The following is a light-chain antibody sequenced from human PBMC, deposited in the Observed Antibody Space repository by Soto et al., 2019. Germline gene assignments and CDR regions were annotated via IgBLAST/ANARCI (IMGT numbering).Light chain of an antibody. Sequence: DIQMPQSPSSLSASVGASVTITCRARQNIYNYLNWYQQKPGKAPRLLIYAASTLHSGVPSRFTGSGSGTDFSLTINGLQPEDFATYYCQHSYTAPPFTFGQGTRLEI. J-gene: IGKJ2*01. CDR2: AAS. V-gene: IGKV1-39*01. CDR3: QHSYTAPPFT. CDR1: QNIYNY.